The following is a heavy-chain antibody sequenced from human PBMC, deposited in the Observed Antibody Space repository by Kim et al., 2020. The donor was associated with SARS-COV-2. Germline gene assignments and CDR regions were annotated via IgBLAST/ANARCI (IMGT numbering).Heavy chain of an antibody. CDR3: ARRGWLLSFDY. CDR2: IYYSGST. V-gene: IGHV4-59*01. D-gene: IGHD5-12*01. CDR1: GGSISSYY. J-gene: IGHJ4*02. Sequence: SETLSLTCTVSGGSISSYYWSWIRQPPGKGLEWIGYIYYSGSTNYNPSLKSRVTISVDTSKNQFSLKLSSVTAADTAVYYCARRGWLLSFDYWGQGTLVTVSS.